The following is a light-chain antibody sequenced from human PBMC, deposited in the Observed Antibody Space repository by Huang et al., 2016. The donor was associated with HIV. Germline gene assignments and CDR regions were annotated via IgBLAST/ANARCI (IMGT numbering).Light chain of an antibody. CDR1: QNIGDN. CDR3: QQFNNWPPRFT. CDR2: GAY. Sequence: EIVMTQSPATLSVSPGERATLSCRASQNIGDNLTWYQHKPGQAPRLLIYGAYTRAICIPPRFSGSGSGTEFTLTISGRESEDFAVYYCQQFNNWPPRFTFGPGTTVDVK. V-gene: IGKV3-15*01. J-gene: IGKJ3*01.